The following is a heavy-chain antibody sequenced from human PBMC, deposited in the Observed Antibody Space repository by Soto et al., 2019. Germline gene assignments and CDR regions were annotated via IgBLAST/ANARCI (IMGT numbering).Heavy chain of an antibody. Sequence: AGGSLRLSCAASGFTFDDYAMHWVRQAPGKGLEWVSGISWNSGSIGYADSVKGRFTISRDNAKNSLYLQMNSLRAEDTASYYCAKDDLWFGELGNYMDVWGKGTTVTVSS. CDR2: ISWNSGSI. CDR3: AKDDLWFGELGNYMDV. J-gene: IGHJ6*03. D-gene: IGHD3-10*01. V-gene: IGHV3-9*01. CDR1: GFTFDDYA.